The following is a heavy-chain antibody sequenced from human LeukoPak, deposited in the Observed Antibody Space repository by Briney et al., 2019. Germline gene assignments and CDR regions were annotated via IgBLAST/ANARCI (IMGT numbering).Heavy chain of an antibody. D-gene: IGHD4-17*01. V-gene: IGHV1-46*01. CDR3: ARDSSSTVTPAYYFDY. Sequence: ASVKVSCKASGYTFTSYYMHWVRQAPGQGLEWMGIINPSGGSTSYAQKFQGGVTMTRDTSTSTVYMELSSLRSEDTAVYYCARDSSSTVTPAYYFDYWGQGTLVTVSS. CDR2: INPSGGST. CDR1: GYTFTSYY. J-gene: IGHJ4*02.